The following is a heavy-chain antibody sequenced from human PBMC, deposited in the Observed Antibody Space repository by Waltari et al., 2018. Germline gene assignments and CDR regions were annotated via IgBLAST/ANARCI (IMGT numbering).Heavy chain of an antibody. CDR2: IYHSGST. Sequence: QVQLQESGPGLVKPSETLSLTCTVSGYSISSGYYWGWIRQPPGKGLEWIGSIYHSGSTYYNPSLKSRVTISVDTSKNQFSLKLSSVTAADTAVYYCARDRAGMPPYFDYWGQGTLVTVSS. CDR1: GYSISSGYY. CDR3: ARDRAGMPPYFDY. J-gene: IGHJ4*02. D-gene: IGHD3-10*01. V-gene: IGHV4-38-2*02.